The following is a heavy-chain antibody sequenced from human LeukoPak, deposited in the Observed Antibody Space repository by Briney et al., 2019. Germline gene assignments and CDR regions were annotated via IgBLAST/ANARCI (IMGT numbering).Heavy chain of an antibody. CDR2: IYYSGST. D-gene: IGHD6-19*01. CDR1: GGSISRYY. V-gene: IGHV4-59*01. Sequence: SETLSLTCTVSGGSISRYYWSWIRQPPRKGLEWIGDIYYSGSTNYNSALKGRVTISVDTSKNQFSLFLSSVTAADTAVYYCARGPPDSQWLVWYYLDYWGQGTLVTVSS. J-gene: IGHJ4*02. CDR3: ARGPPDSQWLVWYYLDY.